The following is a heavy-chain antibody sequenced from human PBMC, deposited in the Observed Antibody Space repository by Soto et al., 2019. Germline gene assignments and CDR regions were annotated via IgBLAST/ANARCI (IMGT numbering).Heavy chain of an antibody. CDR3: ARATPYGRNRFDP. D-gene: IGHD3-16*01. Sequence: SETMSLTSTVSDFSLSNGDYYWSWIRQPPGKGLEWIGYIYYSGSTYYNPSLKSRVTISVDTSKNQFSLKLSSVTAADTAVYYCARATPYGRNRFDPWGQGTLVTVSS. V-gene: IGHV4-30-4*01. CDR1: DFSLSNGDYY. CDR2: IYYSGST. J-gene: IGHJ5*02.